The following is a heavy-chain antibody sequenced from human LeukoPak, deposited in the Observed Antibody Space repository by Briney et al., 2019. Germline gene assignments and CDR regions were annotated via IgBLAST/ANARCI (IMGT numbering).Heavy chain of an antibody. CDR2: ISSSSSYI. D-gene: IGHD3-16*02. V-gene: IGHV3-21*01. CDR1: GFTFSSYS. CDR3: ARVPAGVIGMKDAFDI. Sequence: PGESLRLSCAASGFTFSSYSMNWVRQAPGKGLEWVSSISSSSSYIYYADSVKGRFTISRDNAKNSLYLQMNSLRAEDTAVYYCARVPAGVIGMKDAFDIWGQGTMVTVSS. J-gene: IGHJ3*02.